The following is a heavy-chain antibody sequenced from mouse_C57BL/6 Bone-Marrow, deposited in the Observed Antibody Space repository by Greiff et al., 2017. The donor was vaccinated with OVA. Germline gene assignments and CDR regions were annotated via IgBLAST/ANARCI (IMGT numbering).Heavy chain of an antibody. CDR3: TDGYPWYFGV. J-gene: IGHJ1*03. V-gene: IGHV6-3*01. D-gene: IGHD2-3*01. CDR2: IRLKSDNYAT. CDR1: GFTFSNYW. Sequence: EVKLVESGGGLVQPGGSMKLSCVASGFTFSNYWMNWVRQSPEKGLEWVAQIRLKSDNYATPYAESVKGRFTISRDDSKSSVYLQMHNLRAEDTGIDYCTDGYPWYFGVWGTGTTVTVSS.